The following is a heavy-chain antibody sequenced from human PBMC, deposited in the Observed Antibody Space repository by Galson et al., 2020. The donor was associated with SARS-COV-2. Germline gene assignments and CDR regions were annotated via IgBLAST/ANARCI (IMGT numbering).Heavy chain of an antibody. D-gene: IGHD5-18*01. CDR2: INHSGST. J-gene: IGHJ4*02. Sequence: SETLSLTCAVYGGSFSGYYWSWIRQPPGKGLEWIGEINHSGSTNYNPSLKSRVTISVDTSKNQFSLKLSSVTAADTAVYYGASGYSYARYWGQGTLVTVSS. CDR3: ASGYSYARY. CDR1: GGSFSGYY. V-gene: IGHV4-34*01.